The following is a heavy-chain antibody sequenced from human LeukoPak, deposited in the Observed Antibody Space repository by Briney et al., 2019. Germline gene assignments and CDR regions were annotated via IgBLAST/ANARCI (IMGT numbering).Heavy chain of an antibody. J-gene: IGHJ4*02. CDR2: ISAYNGNT. D-gene: IGHD6-13*01. CDR1: GYTFTSYG. Sequence: GASVKVSCKASGYTFTSYGISWVRQAPGQGLEWMGWISAYNGNTNYAQKLQGRVTMTTDTSTSTAYMELRSLRSDDTAVYYCARVPSSSWYEFNYYFDYWGQGTLVTVSS. CDR3: ARVPSSSWYEFNYYFDY. V-gene: IGHV1-18*01.